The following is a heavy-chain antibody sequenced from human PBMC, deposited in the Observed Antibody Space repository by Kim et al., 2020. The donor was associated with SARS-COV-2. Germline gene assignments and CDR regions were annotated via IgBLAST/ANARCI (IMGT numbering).Heavy chain of an antibody. V-gene: IGHV3-64D*06. J-gene: IGHJ3*02. CDR2: ISSNGGST. D-gene: IGHD3-22*01. CDR1: GFTFSSYA. Sequence: GGSLRLSCSASGFTFSSYAMHWVRQAPGKGLEYVSAISSNGGSTYYADSVKGRFTISRDNSKNTLYLQMSSLRAEDTAVYYCVKGLTYYYDSSGYYYSAFDIWGQATMVTVSS. CDR3: VKGLTYYYDSSGYYYSAFDI.